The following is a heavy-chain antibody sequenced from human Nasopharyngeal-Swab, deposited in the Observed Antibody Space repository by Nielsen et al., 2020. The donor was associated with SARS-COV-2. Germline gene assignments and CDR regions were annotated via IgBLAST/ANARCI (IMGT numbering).Heavy chain of an antibody. CDR1: GFTASSNY. Sequence: GGSLRLSCPAPGFTASSNYMTWVRQAPGKGLEWVSIIYSGGNTYHADSVKGRFTISRDNSKNTLFLQMNSLRADDTAVYYCARGVNPPPDYWGQGTLVIVSS. CDR3: ARGVNPPPDY. CDR2: IYSGGNT. D-gene: IGHD1-14*01. J-gene: IGHJ4*02. V-gene: IGHV3-53*01.